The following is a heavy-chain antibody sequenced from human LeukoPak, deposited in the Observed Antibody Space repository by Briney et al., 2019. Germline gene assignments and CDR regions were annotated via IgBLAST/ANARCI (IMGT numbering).Heavy chain of an antibody. V-gene: IGHV4-59*01. CDR1: GASIRSYF. CDR2: VYDNDIS. CDR3: ARGLVLATDDAFDI. J-gene: IGHJ3*02. D-gene: IGHD5-12*01. Sequence: SETLCLTCSVSGASIRSYFWSWIRQSPGKGLEWIGYVYDNDISNFNPSLESRVTILVDRSKSQFSLKLRSVTAADTAVYYCARGLVLATDDAFDIWGPGTMVTVSS.